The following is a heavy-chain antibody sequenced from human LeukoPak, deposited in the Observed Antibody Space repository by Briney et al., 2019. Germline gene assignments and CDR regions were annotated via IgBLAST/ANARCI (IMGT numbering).Heavy chain of an antibody. J-gene: IGHJ4*02. CDR3: ARDPGDY. V-gene: IGHV4-59*01. Sequence: SETLSLTCTVSGGSISNYYWSWIRQPPGKGLEWIGYIYYSGTTNYNPSLKSRVTISVDTSKNQFSLKLSSVTAADTAVYYCARDPGDYWGQGTLVTVSS. CDR2: IYYSGTT. CDR1: GGSISNYY.